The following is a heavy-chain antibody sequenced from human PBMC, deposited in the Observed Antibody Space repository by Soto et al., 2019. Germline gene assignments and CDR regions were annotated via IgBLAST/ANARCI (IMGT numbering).Heavy chain of an antibody. Sequence: QVQLVQSGAEVKRPGASVRISCKASGYTFTTYYIHWVRQAPGQGLEWMGIIDPSGGAPTYAQNFLGRITTTPDTSANLFYLILSSLRSDDTAVYYCARVPYDTTAYYAFWGQGTLVTVSS. V-gene: IGHV1-46*01. CDR3: ARVPYDTTAYYAF. J-gene: IGHJ4*02. D-gene: IGHD3-22*01. CDR2: IDPSGGAP. CDR1: GYTFTTYY.